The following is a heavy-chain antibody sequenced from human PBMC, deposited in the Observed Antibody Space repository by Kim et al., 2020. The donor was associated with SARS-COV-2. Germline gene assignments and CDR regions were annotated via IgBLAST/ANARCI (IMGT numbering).Heavy chain of an antibody. V-gene: IGHV4-34*01. D-gene: IGHD3-9*01. CDR3: AANYDILTGYYPDAFDI. Sequence: SETLSLTCAVYGGSFSGYYWSWIRQPPGKGLEWIGEINHSGSTNYNPSLKSRVTISVDTSKNQFSLKLSSVTAADTAVYYCAANYDILTGYYPDAFDIWG. CDR2: INHSGST. J-gene: IGHJ3*02. CDR1: GGSFSGYY.